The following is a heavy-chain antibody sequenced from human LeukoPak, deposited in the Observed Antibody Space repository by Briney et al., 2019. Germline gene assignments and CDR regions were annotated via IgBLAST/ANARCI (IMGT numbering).Heavy chain of an antibody. CDR1: GFTFDDYA. CDR3: AKDKNYDIFTGFDY. CDR2: ISWNSGSI. D-gene: IGHD3-9*01. V-gene: IGHV3-9*01. Sequence: GRSLGLSCAASGFTFDDYAMHWVRQVPGKGLEWVSGISWNSGSIGYADSVKGRFTISRDNAKNSLYLQMNSLRPEDTALYYCAKDKNYDIFTGFDYWGQGTLVTVSS. J-gene: IGHJ4*02.